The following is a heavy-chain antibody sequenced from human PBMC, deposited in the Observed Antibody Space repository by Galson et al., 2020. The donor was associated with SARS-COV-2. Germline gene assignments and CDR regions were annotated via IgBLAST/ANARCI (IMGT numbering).Heavy chain of an antibody. D-gene: IGHD2-21*01. Sequence: GESLKISCVASGFTFSNYRMDWVRLAPGKGLQWVSSITDGSRFRDYADSVKGRFTVSRDNTKNSVYLQMNSLRVDDTAIYYCARGHLYCGGDCYDYWGQGTLVTVSP. J-gene: IGHJ4*02. V-gene: IGHV3-21*01. CDR3: ARGHLYCGGDCYDY. CDR2: ITDGSRFR. CDR1: GFTFSNYR.